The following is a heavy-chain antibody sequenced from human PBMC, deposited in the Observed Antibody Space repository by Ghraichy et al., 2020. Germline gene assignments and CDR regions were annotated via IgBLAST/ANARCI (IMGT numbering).Heavy chain of an antibody. CDR3: ASQRSYDSSGYYYFTL. Sequence: SVKVSCKASGGTFSSYAISWVRQAPGQGLEWMGGIIPIFGTANYAQKFQGRVTITADKSTSTAYMELSSLRSEDTAVYYCASQRSYDSSGYYYFTLWGQGTLVTVSS. V-gene: IGHV1-69*06. CDR1: GGTFSSYA. D-gene: IGHD3-22*01. J-gene: IGHJ4*02. CDR2: IIPIFGTA.